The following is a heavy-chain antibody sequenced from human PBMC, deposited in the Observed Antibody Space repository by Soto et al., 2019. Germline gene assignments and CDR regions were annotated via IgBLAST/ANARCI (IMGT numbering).Heavy chain of an antibody. J-gene: IGHJ6*02. Sequence: QMRLVQSGAEVKNSESSVKVSCKASGGTSSNFVITWVRQVPGQGLEWLGGILPMFGAVKYAQKFQDRLTSTADRSTYTASMELGRLRSEDTAVYYCARPKRSGYDRGDSYYHTMDVWGHGTTVTVS. CDR3: ARPKRSGYDRGDSYYHTMDV. V-gene: IGHV1-69*06. CDR1: GGTSSNFV. CDR2: ILPMFGAV. D-gene: IGHD3-3*01.